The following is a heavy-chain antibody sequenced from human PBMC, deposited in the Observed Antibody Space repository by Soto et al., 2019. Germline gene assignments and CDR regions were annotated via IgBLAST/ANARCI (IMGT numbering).Heavy chain of an antibody. CDR1: GFIFSGSA. CDR3: TKQPFTIFGVVRDV. V-gene: IGHV3-73*01. Sequence: PGGSLRLSCAASGFIFSGSAMHWVRQASGKGLEWVGRIRSKANSYATAYAASVKGRFTISRDDSKNTAYLQMNSLKTEDTAVYYCTKQPFTIFGVVRDVWGKGTTVTVSS. J-gene: IGHJ6*04. CDR2: IRSKANSYAT. D-gene: IGHD3-3*01.